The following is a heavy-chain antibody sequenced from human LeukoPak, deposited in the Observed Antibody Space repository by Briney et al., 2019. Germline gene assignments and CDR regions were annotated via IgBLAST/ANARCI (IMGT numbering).Heavy chain of an antibody. Sequence: PGGSLRLSCAASGFTFSSYWMHWVRQAPGKGLVWVSRINSDGSSTSYADSVKGRFTISRDNAKNSLYLQMNSLRAEDTALYYCAKSQVLLWFGGSFDYWGQGTLVTVSS. V-gene: IGHV3-74*01. CDR1: GFTFSSYW. D-gene: IGHD3-10*01. CDR3: AKSQVLLWFGGSFDY. CDR2: INSDGSST. J-gene: IGHJ4*02.